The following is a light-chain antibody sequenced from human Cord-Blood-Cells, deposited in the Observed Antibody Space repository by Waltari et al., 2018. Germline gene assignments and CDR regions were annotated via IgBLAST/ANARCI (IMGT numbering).Light chain of an antibody. CDR3: CSYAGSYTYVV. Sequence: QSALTQPRSVSGSPGQSVTISCTGTSSDVGGYNYVSWYQQHPGKAPKLMFYEVSKRPSGVPDRFSGSKSGNTASLTISGLQAEDEADYYCCSYAGSYTYVVFGGGTKLTVL. CDR1: SSDVGGYNY. J-gene: IGLJ2*01. V-gene: IGLV2-11*01. CDR2: EVS.